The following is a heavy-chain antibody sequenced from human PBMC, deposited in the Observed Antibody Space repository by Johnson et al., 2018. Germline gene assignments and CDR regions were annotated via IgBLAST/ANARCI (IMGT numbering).Heavy chain of an antibody. CDR1: GFSFSNYA. CDR3: AKGGRLNYEEIYEYFQA. J-gene: IGHJ1*01. V-gene: IGHV3-30*18. CDR2: ISFDGSKK. Sequence: VQLVESGGGVVHPGTSLRLSCAASGFSFSNYAMHWVRQAPGKGLECGAVISFDGSKKYYAESVKGRFTISRDNSEKTLYLQMNSLGTEETAVYYGAKGGRLNYEEIYEYFQARGQGTLVTVSS. D-gene: IGHD1-7*01.